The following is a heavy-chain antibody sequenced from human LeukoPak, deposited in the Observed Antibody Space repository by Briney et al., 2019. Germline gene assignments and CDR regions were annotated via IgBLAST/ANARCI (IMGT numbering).Heavy chain of an antibody. CDR1: GYTFTSYD. CDR2: MNPNSGNT. D-gene: IGHD2-2*01. CDR3: ARPVKRCSSTSCYPPGY. J-gene: IGHJ4*02. V-gene: IGHV1-8*01. Sequence: ASVKVSCKASGYTFTSYDINWVRQATGQGLEWMGWMNPNSGNTGYAQKFQGRVTMTRNTSISTAYMELSSLRSEDTAVYYCARPVKRCSSTSCYPPGYWGQGTPVTVSS.